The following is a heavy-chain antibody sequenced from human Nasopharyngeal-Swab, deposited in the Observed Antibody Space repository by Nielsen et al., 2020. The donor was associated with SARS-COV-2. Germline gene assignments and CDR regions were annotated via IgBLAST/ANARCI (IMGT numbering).Heavy chain of an antibody. V-gene: IGHV4-39*01. D-gene: IGHD2-15*01. CDR3: ARHLRDGVVVAAPYYFDY. J-gene: IGHJ4*02. Sequence: SETLSLTCTVSGGSISSSSYYWGWIRQPPGKGLEWIGSIYYSGSTYYNPSLKSRVPISVDTSKNQFSLKLSCVTAADTAVYYCARHLRDGVVVAAPYYFDYWGQGTLVTVSS. CDR1: GGSISSSSYY. CDR2: IYYSGST.